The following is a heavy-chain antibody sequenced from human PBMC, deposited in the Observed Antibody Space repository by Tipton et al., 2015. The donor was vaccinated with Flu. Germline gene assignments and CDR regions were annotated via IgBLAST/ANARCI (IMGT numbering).Heavy chain of an antibody. CDR1: GGSLSGYS. V-gene: IGHV4-34*01. D-gene: IGHD4-17*01. CDR2: INHSGST. Sequence: TLSLTCAVYGGSLSGYSWTWIRQSPGKGLEWIGEINHSGSTNYNPSLRSRVTISADTSKNQFSLKLASVTAADTAVYYCARELDYGVFSPYFDYCGQGTLVTVSS. J-gene: IGHJ4*02. CDR3: ARELDYGVFSPYFDY.